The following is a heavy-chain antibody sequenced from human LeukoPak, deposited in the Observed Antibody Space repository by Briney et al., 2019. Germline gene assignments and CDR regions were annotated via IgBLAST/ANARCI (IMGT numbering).Heavy chain of an antibody. CDR1: GFTFSSYS. CDR3: ARDRRYYGDYYFYGLDV. D-gene: IGHD4-17*01. Sequence: GGSLRLSCAASGFTFSSYSMNWVRQAPGKGLEWVSSISSSSSYIYYADSVKGRFTISRDNARNSLYLQMNSLRDEDTAVYYCARDRRYYGDYYFYGLDVWGQGTTVTVS. CDR2: ISSSSSYI. J-gene: IGHJ6*02. V-gene: IGHV3-21*01.